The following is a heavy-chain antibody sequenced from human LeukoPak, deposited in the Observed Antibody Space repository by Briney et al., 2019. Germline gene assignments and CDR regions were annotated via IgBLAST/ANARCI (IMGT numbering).Heavy chain of an antibody. V-gene: IGHV4-59*01. CDR2: IYYSGST. D-gene: IGHD2-15*01. J-gene: IGHJ4*02. Sequence: SETLSLTCTVSNGSISSYYWSWIRQPPGKGLGWIGYIYYSGSTNHNPSLKSRVTISVDTSKNQFSLKLSSVTAADTTVYYCARVRCSGGSCSLDYWGQGTLVTVSS. CDR3: ARVRCSGGSCSLDY. CDR1: NGSISSYY.